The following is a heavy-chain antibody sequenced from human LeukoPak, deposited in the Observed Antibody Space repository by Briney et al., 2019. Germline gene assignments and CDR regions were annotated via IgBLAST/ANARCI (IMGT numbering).Heavy chain of an antibody. CDR1: GGTFSSYA. CDR3: ARVGAYYYDSSGYYSFDY. CDR2: IIPIFGTA. D-gene: IGHD3-22*01. Sequence: SVTVSCKASGGTFSSYAISWVRQAPGQGLEWMGGIIPIFGTANYAQKFQGRVTITADESTSTAYMELSSLRSEDTAVYYCARVGAYYYDSSGYYSFDYWGQGTLVTVSS. V-gene: IGHV1-69*13. J-gene: IGHJ4*02.